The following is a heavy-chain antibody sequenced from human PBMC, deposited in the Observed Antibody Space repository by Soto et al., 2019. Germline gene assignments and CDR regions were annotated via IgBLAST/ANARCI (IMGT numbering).Heavy chain of an antibody. CDR1: GFTFSSYA. V-gene: IGHV3-23*01. D-gene: IGHD4-17*01. Sequence: GGSLRLSCAASGFTFSSYAMNWVRQAPGKGLEWVSAISGGGGSTFNADSVKGRFTVSRDNSKNTLYLQMNSLRAEDTAVYYCAKERTTYYHYYYMGVWGKGTTVTVSS. J-gene: IGHJ6*03. CDR3: AKERTTYYHYYYMGV. CDR2: ISGGGGST.